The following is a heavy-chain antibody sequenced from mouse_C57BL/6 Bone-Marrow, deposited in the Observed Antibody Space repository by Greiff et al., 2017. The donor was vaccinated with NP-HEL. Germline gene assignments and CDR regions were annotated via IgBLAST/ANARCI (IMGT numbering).Heavy chain of an antibody. J-gene: IGHJ2*01. Sequence: EVNLVESGGDLVKPGGSLKLSCAASGFTFSSYGMSWVRQTPDKRLEWVATISSGGSYTYYPDSVKGRFTISRDNAKNTLYLQMSSLKSEDTAMYYCARWGYYGSSYGYWGQGTTLTVSS. D-gene: IGHD1-1*01. CDR3: ARWGYYGSSYGY. CDR2: ISSGGSYT. CDR1: GFTFSSYG. V-gene: IGHV5-6*01.